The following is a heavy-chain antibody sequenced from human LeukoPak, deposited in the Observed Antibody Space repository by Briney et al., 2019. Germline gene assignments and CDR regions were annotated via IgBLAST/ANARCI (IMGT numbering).Heavy chain of an antibody. D-gene: IGHD1-26*01. CDR3: ARQPYSGSLVDY. J-gene: IGHJ4*02. CDR2: IYYSGST. V-gene: IGHV4-59*08. Sequence: PSETLSLTCTVSGGSISSYYWSWIRLPPGKGLEWIGYIYYSGSTNYNPSLKSRVTISVDTSKNQFSLKLSSVTAADTAVYYCARQPYSGSLVDYWGQGTLVTVSS. CDR1: GGSISSYY.